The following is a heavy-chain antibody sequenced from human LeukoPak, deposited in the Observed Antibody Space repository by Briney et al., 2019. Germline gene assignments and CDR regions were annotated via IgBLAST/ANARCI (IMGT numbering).Heavy chain of an antibody. Sequence: SETLSLTCTVSRYSISSGSYYWSWIRQPAGKGLEWIGRIYTSGSTNYNPSLKSRVTISVDTSKNQFSLKLSSVTAADTAVYYCARGATMVRGVIMPPDYWGQGTLVTVSS. D-gene: IGHD3-10*01. CDR2: IYTSGST. CDR3: ARGATMVRGVIMPPDY. CDR1: RYSISSGSYY. J-gene: IGHJ4*02. V-gene: IGHV4-61*02.